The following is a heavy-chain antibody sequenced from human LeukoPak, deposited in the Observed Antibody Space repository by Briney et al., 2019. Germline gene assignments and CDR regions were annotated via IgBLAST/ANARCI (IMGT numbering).Heavy chain of an antibody. Sequence: ASVKVSCKASGGTFSSYAISWVRQAPGQGLEWMGSIIPIFGTANYAQKFQGRVTITADKSTSTAYMELSSLRSEDTAVYYCARDGYYYDSSGTPPDYWGQGTLVTVSS. CDR3: ARDGYYYDSSGTPPDY. CDR2: IIPIFGTA. V-gene: IGHV1-69*06. CDR1: GGTFSSYA. D-gene: IGHD3-22*01. J-gene: IGHJ4*02.